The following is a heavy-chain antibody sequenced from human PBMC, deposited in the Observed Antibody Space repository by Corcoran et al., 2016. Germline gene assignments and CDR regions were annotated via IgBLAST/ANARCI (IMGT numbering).Heavy chain of an antibody. Sequence: QVTLKESGPALVKPTQTLTLTCTFSGFSLSTSGMRVSWIRQPPGKALEWLARIDWDDDKFYSTSLKTRLTISKDTSKNQVVLTMTNMDPVDTATYYCALDSSGSLDYWGQGTLVTVSS. D-gene: IGHD3-22*01. CDR1: GFSLSTSGMR. CDR2: IDWDDDK. V-gene: IGHV2-70*04. J-gene: IGHJ4*02. CDR3: ALDSSGSLDY.